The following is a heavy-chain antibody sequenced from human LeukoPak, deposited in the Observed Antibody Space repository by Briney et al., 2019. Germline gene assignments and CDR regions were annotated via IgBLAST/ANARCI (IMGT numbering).Heavy chain of an antibody. V-gene: IGHV3-48*01. J-gene: IGHJ3*02. Sequence: GGSLRLSCAASGFTFSSYAMSWVRQAPGKGLEWVSYISSSSSTIYYADSVKGRFTISRDNAKNSLYLQMNSPRAEDTAVYYCARDYKTDAFDIWGQGTMVTVSS. CDR3: ARDYKTDAFDI. CDR1: GFTFSSYA. D-gene: IGHD3-10*01. CDR2: ISSSSSTI.